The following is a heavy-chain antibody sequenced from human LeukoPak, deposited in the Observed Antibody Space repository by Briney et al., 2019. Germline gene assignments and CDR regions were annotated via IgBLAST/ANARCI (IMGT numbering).Heavy chain of an antibody. V-gene: IGHV4-59*08. D-gene: IGHD4-11*01. Sequence: PSETLSLTCTVSGGSISSYYWSWIRQPPGKGLEWIGYIYCSGSTNYNPSLKSRVTISVDTSKNQFSLKLSSVTAADTAVYYCARLPLTTHYYYGMDVWGQGTTVTVSS. CDR3: ARLPLTTHYYYGMDV. CDR1: GGSISSYY. CDR2: IYCSGST. J-gene: IGHJ6*02.